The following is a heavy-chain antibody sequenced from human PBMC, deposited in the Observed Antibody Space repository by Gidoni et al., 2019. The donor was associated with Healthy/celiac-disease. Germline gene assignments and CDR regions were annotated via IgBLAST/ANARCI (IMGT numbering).Heavy chain of an antibody. CDR2: INHSGST. Sequence: QVQLQQWGAGLLKPSETLSLTCAVYGGSFSGYYWSWIRQPPGKGLEWIGEINHSGSTTYNPSLKSRVTISVDTSKNQFSLKLSSVTAAYTAVYYCARGATMVRGVIRGYYYGMDVWGQGTTVTVSS. V-gene: IGHV4-34*01. CDR3: ARGATMVRGVIRGYYYGMDV. CDR1: GGSFSGYY. J-gene: IGHJ6*02. D-gene: IGHD3-10*01.